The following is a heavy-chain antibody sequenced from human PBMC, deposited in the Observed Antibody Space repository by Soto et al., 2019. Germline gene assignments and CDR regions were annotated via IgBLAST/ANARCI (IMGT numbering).Heavy chain of an antibody. CDR2: INAGNGNT. CDR1: GYTFTSYA. V-gene: IGHV1-3*01. Sequence: ASVKVSCKASGYTFTSYAMHWVRQAPGQRLEWMGWINAGNGNTKYSQKFQGRVTITRDTSASTAYMELSSLRSEDTAVYYCARGTDRLRFLEWYNWLDPWGQGTLVTVSS. CDR3: ARGTDRLRFLEWYNWLDP. D-gene: IGHD3-3*01. J-gene: IGHJ5*02.